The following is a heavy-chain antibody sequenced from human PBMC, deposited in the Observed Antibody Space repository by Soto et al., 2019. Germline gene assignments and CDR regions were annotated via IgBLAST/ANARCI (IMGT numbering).Heavy chain of an antibody. J-gene: IGHJ4*02. CDR2: VKSKSDGGTI. CDR1: GFIFSNVW. Sequence: GGSLRLSCAASGFIFSNVWMNWVRQAPGKGPEWVGRVKSKSDGGTIDYSAPVKGRFTISRDDAKNMLYLQMNSLKTEDTAVYYCTTDLHYDTSVPWGQGTLVTAPQ. CDR3: TTDLHYDTSVP. V-gene: IGHV3-15*07. D-gene: IGHD3-22*01.